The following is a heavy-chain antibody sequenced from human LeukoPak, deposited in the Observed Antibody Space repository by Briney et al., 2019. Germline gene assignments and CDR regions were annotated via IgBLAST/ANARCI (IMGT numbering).Heavy chain of an antibody. D-gene: IGHD6-19*01. V-gene: IGHV4-59*08. CDR2: IYYTGAT. Sequence: PSETLSLTCTVSGGSISSYYWTWIRHPPGKGLEWIGYIYYTGATSYNPSLKSRVTISVDTSKNQFSLKLTSVTAADTAVYYCAKYGGSGWVIDYWGQGTLVTVSS. CDR3: AKYGGSGWVIDY. CDR1: GGSISSYY. J-gene: IGHJ4*02.